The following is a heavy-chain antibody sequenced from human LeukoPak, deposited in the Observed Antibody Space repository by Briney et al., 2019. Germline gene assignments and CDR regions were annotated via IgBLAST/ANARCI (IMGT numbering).Heavy chain of an antibody. V-gene: IGHV1-3*01. J-gene: IGHJ5*02. CDR2: INAGNGNT. D-gene: IGHD2-15*01. CDR3: ARVFSGGRWWFDP. Sequence: RASMKVSCKASGYTFTSYAMHWVRQAPGQRLEWMGWINAGNGNTKYSQKFQGRVSITRDTSASTAYMELSSLISEDTAIYYCARVFSGGRWWFDPWGQGTLVTVSS. CDR1: GYTFTSYA.